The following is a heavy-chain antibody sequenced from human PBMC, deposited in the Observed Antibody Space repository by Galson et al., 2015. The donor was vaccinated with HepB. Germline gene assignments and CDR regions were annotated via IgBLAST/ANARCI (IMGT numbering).Heavy chain of an antibody. J-gene: IGHJ4*02. V-gene: IGHV1-58*02. CDR1: GFTFTSSA. CDR3: AAVSPLPAAIFVIEEL. Sequence: SVKVSCKASGFTFTSSAMQWVRQARGQRLEWIGWIVVGSGNTNYAQKFQERVTITRDMSTSTAYMELSSLRSEDTAVYYCAAVSPLPAAIFVIEELWGQGTLVTVSS. CDR2: IVVGSGNT. D-gene: IGHD2-2*01.